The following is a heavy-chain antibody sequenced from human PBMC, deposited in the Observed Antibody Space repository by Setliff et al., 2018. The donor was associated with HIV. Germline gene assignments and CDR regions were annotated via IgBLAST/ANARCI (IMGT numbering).Heavy chain of an antibody. D-gene: IGHD3-10*01. J-gene: IGHJ4*01. CDR1: GITFSGYS. CDR2: VSGRGAAT. V-gene: IGHV3-23*01. Sequence: GGSLRLSCAASGITFSGYSMSWVRQAPGKGLEWVSTVSGRGAATYYADSVKGRFTISRDTSETTLFLEMNSLRAEDTAVYYCARGIPTLLDFGEEYYFDSWGRGILVTVSS. CDR3: ARGIPTLLDFGEEYYFDS.